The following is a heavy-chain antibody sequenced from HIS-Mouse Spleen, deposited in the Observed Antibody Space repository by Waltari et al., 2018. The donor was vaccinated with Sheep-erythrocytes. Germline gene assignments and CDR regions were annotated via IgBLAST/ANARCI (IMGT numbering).Heavy chain of an antibody. D-gene: IGHD1-1*01. CDR3: ARDTGTDAFDI. V-gene: IGHV3-21*01. J-gene: IGHJ3*02. CDR1: GFTCSSCS. CDR2: ISSSSYI. Sequence: EVQLVESGGGLVKPGGSLRLSCAASGFTCSSCSMNWVRQAPGKGLEWVSSISSSSYIYYADSVKGRFTISRDNAKNSLYLQMNSLRAEDTAVYYCARDTGTDAFDIWGQGTMVTVSS.